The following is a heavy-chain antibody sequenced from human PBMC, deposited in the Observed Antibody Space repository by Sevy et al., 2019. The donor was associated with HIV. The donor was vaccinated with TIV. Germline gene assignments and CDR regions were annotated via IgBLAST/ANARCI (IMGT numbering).Heavy chain of an antibody. Sequence: GGSLRLSCAASGFTFDDYAMHWVRQAPGKGLEWVPGISWNSGSIGYADSVKGRFTISRDNAKNSLYLQMNSLRAEDTALYYCAKGQGGSGAFDYWGQGTLVTVSS. CDR2: ISWNSGSI. CDR1: GFTFDDYA. D-gene: IGHD6-19*01. V-gene: IGHV3-9*01. J-gene: IGHJ4*02. CDR3: AKGQGGSGAFDY.